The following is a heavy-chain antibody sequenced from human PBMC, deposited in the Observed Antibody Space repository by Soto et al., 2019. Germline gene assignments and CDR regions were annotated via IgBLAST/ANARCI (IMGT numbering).Heavy chain of an antibody. J-gene: IGHJ6*02. Sequence: SVKVSCKASGGTFSSYAISWVRQAPGQGLEWMGGIIPIFGTANYAQKFQGRVTITADESTSTAYMEVSSLRSEDTAVYYCARANGDYVGYHYYGMDVWGQGTTATVSS. V-gene: IGHV1-69*13. D-gene: IGHD4-17*01. CDR1: GGTFSSYA. CDR3: ARANGDYVGYHYYGMDV. CDR2: IIPIFGTA.